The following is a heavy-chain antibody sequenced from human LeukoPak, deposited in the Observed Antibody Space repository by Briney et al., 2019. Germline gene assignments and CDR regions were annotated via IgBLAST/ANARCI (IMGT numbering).Heavy chain of an antibody. J-gene: IGHJ4*02. D-gene: IGHD6-13*01. V-gene: IGHV5-51*01. CDR3: ARLEREYSSSWYSFDY. CDR2: IYPGDSDT. CDR1: GYSFTGYW. Sequence: GESLKISCNGSGYSFTGYWIGWVRQMPGKGLEWMGIIYPGDSDTRYSPSFQGQVTISADKSISTAYLQWSSLKASDTAMYYCARLEREYSSSWYSFDYWGQGTLVTVS.